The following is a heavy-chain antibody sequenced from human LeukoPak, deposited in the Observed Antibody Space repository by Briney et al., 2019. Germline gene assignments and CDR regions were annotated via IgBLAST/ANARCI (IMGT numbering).Heavy chain of an antibody. CDR3: GTVAAGYYFDN. CDR1: GSTFSAYW. V-gene: IGHV3-7*05. D-gene: IGHD3-9*01. Sequence: QPGGSLRLSCAASGSTFSAYWMSWVRQAPGKGLEWVANIKEDGSEKSYVESVKGRFTIPRDNTKKSLYLQMNSLRAEDTALYYCGTVAAGYYFDNWGQGTLVTVSS. CDR2: IKEDGSEK. J-gene: IGHJ4*02.